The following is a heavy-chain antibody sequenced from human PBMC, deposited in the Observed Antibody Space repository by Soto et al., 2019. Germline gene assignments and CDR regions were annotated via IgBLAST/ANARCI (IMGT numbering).Heavy chain of an antibody. V-gene: IGHV3-30*18. CDR1: GFTFSSYG. D-gene: IGHD6-13*01. CDR3: AKRAHSSSWSHFDY. J-gene: IGHJ4*02. Sequence: PVGSLRLSCAASGFTFSSYGMHWVRQAPGKGLEWVAVISYDGSNKYYADSVKGRFTISRDNSKNTLYLQMNSLRAEDTAVYYCAKRAHSSSWSHFDYWGQGTLVTVSS. CDR2: ISYDGSNK.